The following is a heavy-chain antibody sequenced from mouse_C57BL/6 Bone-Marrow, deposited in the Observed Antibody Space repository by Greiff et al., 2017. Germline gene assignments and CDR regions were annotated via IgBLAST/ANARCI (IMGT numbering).Heavy chain of an antibody. V-gene: IGHV1-42*01. D-gene: IGHD4-1*01. CDR1: GYSFTGYY. CDR3: ARRGGHNWDYAMDY. J-gene: IGHJ4*01. CDR2: INPSTGGT. Sequence: EVQGVESGPELVKPGASVKISCKASGYSFTGYYMNWVKQSPEKSLEWIGEINPSTGGTTYNQKFKAKATLTVDKSSSTAYMQLKSLTSEDSAVYYCARRGGHNWDYAMDYWGQGTSVTVSS.